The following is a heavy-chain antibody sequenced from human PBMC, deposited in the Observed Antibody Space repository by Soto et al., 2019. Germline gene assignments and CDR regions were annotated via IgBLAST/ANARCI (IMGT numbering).Heavy chain of an antibody. J-gene: IGHJ6*01. CDR3: ARDKDRQQLGVNSCSIMDV. Sequence: QVQLVQSGAEVKKPGSSVKVSCKTSGGTFRTSAISWVRQAPGQGLEWMGGIMPVFPTPDYAQKFQGRVTITADESTGTAYMERSSLRSEDTAVYYCARDKDRQQLGVNSCSIMDVWGQGTTVTVSS. CDR1: GGTFRTSA. V-gene: IGHV1-69*12. D-gene: IGHD1-1*01. CDR2: IMPVFPTP.